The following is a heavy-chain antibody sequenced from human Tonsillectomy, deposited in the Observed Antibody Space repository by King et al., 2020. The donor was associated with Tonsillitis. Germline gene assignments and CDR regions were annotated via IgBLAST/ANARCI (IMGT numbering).Heavy chain of an antibody. V-gene: IGHV3-23*04. J-gene: IGHJ4*02. D-gene: IGHD6-19*01. CDR2: ISGSGDST. Sequence: VQLVESGGDVVQPGGSLRLSCAASGFTFRSYAMSWVRQAPGKGLEWVSGISGSGDSTYYADTVRGRFTISRDNSKTTLYLQMNSLRAEDTAVYYCAKDPYSSDWGQGTLVTVSS. CDR3: AKDPYSSD. CDR1: GFTFRSYA.